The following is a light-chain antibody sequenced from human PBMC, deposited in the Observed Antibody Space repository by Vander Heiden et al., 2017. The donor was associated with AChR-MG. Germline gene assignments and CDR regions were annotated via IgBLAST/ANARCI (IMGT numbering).Light chain of an antibody. Sequence: DNQMTQSPSIVSASVGDRVTITCRASQSITSYLDWYQQKPGKAPKLLIYRSSILESGGPSRCSGSGSGTEFTLTISSLQPDDFATYYCQQYNAYPATFGGGTKVEIK. CDR2: RSS. J-gene: IGKJ4*01. CDR3: QQYNAYPAT. V-gene: IGKV1-5*03. CDR1: QSITSY.